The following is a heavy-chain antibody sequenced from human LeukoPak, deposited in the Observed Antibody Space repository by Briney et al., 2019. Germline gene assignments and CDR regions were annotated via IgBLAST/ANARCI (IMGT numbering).Heavy chain of an antibody. CDR1: GFTLSSYG. D-gene: IGHD2-2*01. V-gene: IGHV3-33*06. CDR2: IWYDGSNK. CDR3: AKDARSSTSCYAN. J-gene: IGHJ4*02. Sequence: GGSLRLSCAASGFTLSSYGMHWVRQAPGKGLEWVAVIWYDGSNKYYADSVKGRFTISRDNSKNTLYLQMNSLRAEDTAVYYCAKDARSSTSCYANWGQGTLVTVSS.